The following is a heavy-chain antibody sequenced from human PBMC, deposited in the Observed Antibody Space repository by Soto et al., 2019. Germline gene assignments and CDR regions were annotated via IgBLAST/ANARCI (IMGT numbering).Heavy chain of an antibody. V-gene: IGHV3-30*18. D-gene: IGHD4-17*01. CDR2: ISYDGSNK. CDR1: GFTFSSYW. Sequence: GGSLRLSCAASGFTFSSYWMHWVRQTPGKGLEWVAVISYDGSNKYYADSVKGRFTISRDNSKNTLYLQMNSLRAEDTAVYYCAKGRRLRFFYFDYWGQGTLVTVSS. J-gene: IGHJ4*02. CDR3: AKGRRLRFFYFDY.